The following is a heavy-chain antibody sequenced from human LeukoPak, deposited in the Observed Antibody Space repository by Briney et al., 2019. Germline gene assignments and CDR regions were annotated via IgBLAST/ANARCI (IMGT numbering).Heavy chain of an antibody. CDR1: GGSFSGYY. J-gene: IGHJ6*03. CDR2: IYYSGST. CDR3: ARQGDCSGGSCYSSYYYYYYMDV. Sequence: SETLSLTCAVYGGSFSGYYWSWIRQPPGKGLEWIGSIYYSGSTYYNPSLKSRVTISVDTSKNQFSLKLSSVTAADTAVCYCARQGDCSGGSCYSSYYYYYYMDVWGKGTTVTVSS. D-gene: IGHD2-15*01. V-gene: IGHV4-34*01.